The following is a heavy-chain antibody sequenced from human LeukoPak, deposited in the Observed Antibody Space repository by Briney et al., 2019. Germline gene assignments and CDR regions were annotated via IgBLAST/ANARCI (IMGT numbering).Heavy chain of an antibody. D-gene: IGHD3-10*01. V-gene: IGHV3-7*01. CDR1: GFTLSNYW. J-gene: IGHJ4*02. CDR3: ARTIGYGSGNDQAGG. CDR2: IKEDGSEK. Sequence: PGGSLRLSCAASGFTLSNYWMNWVRQAPGQGLEWVANIKEDGSEKYYVDSVKGRFTISRDNAKNSLYLQMNSLRAEDTAVYYCARTIGYGSGNDQAGGWGQGTLVTVSS.